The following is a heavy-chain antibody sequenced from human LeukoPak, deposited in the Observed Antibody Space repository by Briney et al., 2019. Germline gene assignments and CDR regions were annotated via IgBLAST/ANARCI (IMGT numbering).Heavy chain of an antibody. CDR2: IYYSGST. D-gene: IGHD3-9*01. J-gene: IGHJ5*02. CDR1: GGSLSSYY. CDR3: ARWGTYYDILTVPGWFDP. Sequence: PSETLSLTCTVSGGSLSSYYWSWIRQPPGKGLEWIGYIYYSGSTNYNPSLKSRVTISVDTSKNQSSLKLSSVTAADTAVYYCARWGTYYDILTVPGWFDPWGQGTLVTVSS. V-gene: IGHV4-59*01.